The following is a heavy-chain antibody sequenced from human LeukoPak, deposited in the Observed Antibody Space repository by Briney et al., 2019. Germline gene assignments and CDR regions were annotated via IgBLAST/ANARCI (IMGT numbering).Heavy chain of an antibody. V-gene: IGHV4-59*11. CDR3: ARGPYNYYMDV. J-gene: IGHJ6*03. Sequence: SETLSLTCAVSGGSINSHYWSWIRQSPGKGLEWIGYVYYSGSTSYNPSLKSRVTISVDRSKNQFSLKPSSVTAADTAVYYCARGPYNYYMDVWGKGTTVTVSS. CDR1: GGSINSHY. CDR2: VYYSGST.